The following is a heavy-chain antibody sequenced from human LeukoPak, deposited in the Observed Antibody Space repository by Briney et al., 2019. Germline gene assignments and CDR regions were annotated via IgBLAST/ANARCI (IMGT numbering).Heavy chain of an antibody. J-gene: IGHJ4*02. CDR3: AKDRYYDSSGPSDY. V-gene: IGHV3-23*01. D-gene: IGHD3-22*01. CDR2: ISGSGGST. CDR1: GFTFSSYT. Sequence: GGSLSLSCAASGFTFSSYTLSWFPQAPGKGLEGVSGISGSGGSTYYADSVKGRFTISRDNAKNTLYLQMNSLRAEDTAVYYCAKDRYYDSSGPSDYWGQGTLVTVSS.